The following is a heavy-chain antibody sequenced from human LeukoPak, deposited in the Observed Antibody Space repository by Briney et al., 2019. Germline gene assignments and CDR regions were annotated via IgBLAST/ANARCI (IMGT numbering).Heavy chain of an antibody. V-gene: IGHV4-31*03. CDR1: GASINRGGFF. J-gene: IGHJ3*02. CDR2: IYYSGYT. Sequence: SQTLSLTCTVSGASINRGGFFWSWIRQHPGKGLEWIGHIYYSGYTYYNPSLTSRLAISLDTSKTQFSLRLSSVTAADTALYYCARVLGVTTGHTFDIWGQGIMVTVSS. CDR3: ARVLGVTTGHTFDI. D-gene: IGHD4-17*01.